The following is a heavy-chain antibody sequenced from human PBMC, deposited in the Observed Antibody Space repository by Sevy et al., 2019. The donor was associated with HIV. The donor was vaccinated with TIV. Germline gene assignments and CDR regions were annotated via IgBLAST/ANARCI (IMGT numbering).Heavy chain of an antibody. J-gene: IGHJ3*02. D-gene: IGHD3-3*01. CDR1: GFAFSTYG. CDR3: AKEFRRPLYDFWSDKTVDLFDI. Sequence: GGSLRLSCAASGFAFSTYGMHWVRQTPGKGLEWVAFIRSDGSKRYYAGSVKGRFTISRDNSKTTLYLQINSLRTEDTAVYHCAKEFRRPLYDFWSDKTVDLFDIRGQGTKVTVSS. V-gene: IGHV3-30*02. CDR2: IRSDGSKR.